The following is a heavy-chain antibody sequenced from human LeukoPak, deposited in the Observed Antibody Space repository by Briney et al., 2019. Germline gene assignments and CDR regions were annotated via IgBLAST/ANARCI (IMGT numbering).Heavy chain of an antibody. CDR2: ISGSGGST. J-gene: IGHJ4*02. CDR3: SKDIHDFWSGYYGY. CDR1: GFTFSSYA. V-gene: IGHV3-23*01. D-gene: IGHD3-3*01. Sequence: GGSLRLSCAASGFTFSSYAMSWVRQAPGKGLEWVSAISGSGGSTYYADSVKGRFTISRDNSKNTLYLQMSSLRAEDTAVYYCSKDIHDFWSGYYGYWGQGTLVTVSS.